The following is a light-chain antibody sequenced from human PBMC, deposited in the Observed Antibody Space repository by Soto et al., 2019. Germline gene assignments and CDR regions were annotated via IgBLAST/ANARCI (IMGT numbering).Light chain of an antibody. J-gene: IGKJ1*01. Sequence: EIVMTQSPATLSVSPGGRATLSCRASQSVSSNLAWYQQKPGQAPRLLIYGASTRATGIPARFSGSGSGTEFTLTISSLQSEDFAVYYCQQYNNPVTFGQGTKVDIK. CDR3: QQYNNPVT. CDR1: QSVSSN. CDR2: GAS. V-gene: IGKV3-15*01.